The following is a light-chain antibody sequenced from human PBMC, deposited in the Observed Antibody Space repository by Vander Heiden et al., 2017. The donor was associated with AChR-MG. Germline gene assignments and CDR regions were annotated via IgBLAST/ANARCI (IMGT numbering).Light chain of an antibody. CDR1: QGIGNY. CDR3: RQYNSYPRT. CDR2: AAS. V-gene: IGKV1-16*02. Sequence: DIQMTQSPSSLSASVGDRVTITCRASQGIGNYLAWFQQKPGKAPKPLIFAASNLQSGVPSKFSGSGSGTDFTLTINSLQPEDFATYYCRQYNSYPRTFGQGTKVEVK. J-gene: IGKJ1*01.